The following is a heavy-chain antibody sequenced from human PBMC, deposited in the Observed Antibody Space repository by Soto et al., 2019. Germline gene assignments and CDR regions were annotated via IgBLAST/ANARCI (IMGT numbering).Heavy chain of an antibody. D-gene: IGHD6-19*01. V-gene: IGHV3-23*01. CDR3: VRRSSGWYFDY. Sequence: EVQLLESGGGLVQPGGSLRLSCAASGFTFSSYAMNWVRQAPGKGLEWVSVISGSGGSTYYADSVKGRFTISRDNSRKTLYLQMNSLRAEDTAVYDWVRRSSGWYFDYWGQGTLVTVSS. CDR1: GFTFSSYA. CDR2: ISGSGGST. J-gene: IGHJ4*02.